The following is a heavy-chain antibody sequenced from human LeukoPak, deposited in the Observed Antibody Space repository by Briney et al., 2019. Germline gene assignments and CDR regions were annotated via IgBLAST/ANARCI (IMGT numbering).Heavy chain of an antibody. CDR3: ARFIAAPYYFDY. D-gene: IGHD6-13*01. CDR1: GFPFSSYE. CDR2: ISSSGSTI. J-gene: IGHJ4*02. Sequence: PGGSLRLSCAASGFPFSSYEMNWVRQAPGKGLEWVSCISSSGSTIYYADSVKGRFTISRDNAKNSLYLEMNSLRAEDAAVYYCARFIAAPYYFDYWGRGTLVTVSS. V-gene: IGHV3-48*03.